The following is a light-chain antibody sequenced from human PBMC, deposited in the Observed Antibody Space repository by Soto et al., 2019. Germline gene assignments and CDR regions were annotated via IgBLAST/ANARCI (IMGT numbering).Light chain of an antibody. Sequence: QSALTQPASVSGSPGQSITISCTGTSSDVGGYNYVSWYQQHPGKAPKLMIYEVSNRPSGVSNRFSGSKSGNTASLTISGLQAEDEADYYCSSYTSNSGRVFGTGTKLTVL. CDR3: SSYTSNSGRV. CDR1: SSDVGGYNY. CDR2: EVS. J-gene: IGLJ1*01. V-gene: IGLV2-14*01.